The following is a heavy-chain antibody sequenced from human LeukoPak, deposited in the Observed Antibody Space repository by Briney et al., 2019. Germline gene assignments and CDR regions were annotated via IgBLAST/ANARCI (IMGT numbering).Heavy chain of an antibody. CDR2: IYYSGST. CDR1: GGSISSYY. V-gene: IGHV4-59*01. CDR3: ARDNFRNGYYMDV. J-gene: IGHJ6*03. D-gene: IGHD2-8*01. Sequence: NTSETLSLTCTVSGGSISSYYWSWIRQPPGKGLEWIGYIYYSGSTSYNPPLKSRVTISVDTSKNQFSLKLSSVTAADTAVYYCARDNFRNGYYMDVWGKGTTVTVSS.